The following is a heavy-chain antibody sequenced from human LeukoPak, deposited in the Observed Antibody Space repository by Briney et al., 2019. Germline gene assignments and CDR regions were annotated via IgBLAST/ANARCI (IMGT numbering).Heavy chain of an antibody. CDR1: GFTFSSYA. Sequence: PGGSLRLSCAASGFTFSSYAMHWVRQAPGKGLEWVAVISYDGSNKYYADSVKGRFTISRDNSKNTLYLQMNSLRAEDTAVYYCARDLGRSMGASGYWGQGTLVTVSS. CDR3: ARDLGRSMGASGY. V-gene: IGHV3-30-3*01. J-gene: IGHJ4*02. D-gene: IGHD1-26*01. CDR2: ISYDGSNK.